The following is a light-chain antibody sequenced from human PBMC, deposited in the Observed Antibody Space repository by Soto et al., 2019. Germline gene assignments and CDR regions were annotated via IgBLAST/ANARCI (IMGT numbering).Light chain of an antibody. J-gene: IGKJ1*01. Sequence: DIQMTQSPSTLSGSVGDRVTITCRASQTISSWLAWYQQKPGKAPKLLIYKASTLKSGVPSRFSGSGSGTEFTLTISSLQPDDFATYSCQRYNLYSEAIGHGSQVDIK. V-gene: IGKV1-5*03. CDR3: QRYNLYSEA. CDR2: KAS. CDR1: QTISSW.